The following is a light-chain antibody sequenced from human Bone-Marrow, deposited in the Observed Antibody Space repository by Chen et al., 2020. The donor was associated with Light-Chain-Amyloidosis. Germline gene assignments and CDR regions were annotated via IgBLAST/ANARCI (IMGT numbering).Light chain of an antibody. CDR2: AAS. CDR1: QDISNY. V-gene: IGKV1-9*01. CDR3: EQLKSYPIT. J-gene: IGKJ5*01. Sequence: DIQFTQSPSFLSASVGDRVSITCRASQDISNYLGWYQQRPGKAPKLLIRAASTLQSGVPSRFSGSGSGTEFTLTISSLQPDDFATYYCEQLKSYPITFGQGTRLEIK.